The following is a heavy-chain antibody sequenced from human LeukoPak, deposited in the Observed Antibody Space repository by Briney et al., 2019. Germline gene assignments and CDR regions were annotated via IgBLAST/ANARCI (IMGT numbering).Heavy chain of an antibody. J-gene: IGHJ4*02. D-gene: IGHD6-13*01. CDR1: GGSISGYY. CDR3: ASGLQQQLDY. V-gene: IGHV4-31*03. Sequence: SEALSLTCTVSGGSISGYYWSWIRQHPGKGLEWIGYIYYSGSTYYNPSLKSRVTISVDTSKNQFSLKLSSVTAADTAVYYCASGLQQQLDYWGQGTLVTVSS. CDR2: IYYSGST.